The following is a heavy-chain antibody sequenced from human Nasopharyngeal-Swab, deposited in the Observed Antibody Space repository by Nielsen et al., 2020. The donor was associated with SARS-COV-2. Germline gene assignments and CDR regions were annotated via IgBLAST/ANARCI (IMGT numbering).Heavy chain of an antibody. J-gene: IGHJ4*02. D-gene: IGHD6-19*01. CDR1: GYTFTSYD. CDR2: MNPNSGNT. CDR3: ARGVNCQWLTRCYYFDY. V-gene: IGHV1-8*01. Sequence: ASVQVSCKASGYTFTSYDINWVRQATGQGLEWMGWMNPNSGNTGYAQKFQGRVTMTRNTSISKAYMELSSLRSEDTAVYYCARGVNCQWLTRCYYFDYWGQGTLVTVSS.